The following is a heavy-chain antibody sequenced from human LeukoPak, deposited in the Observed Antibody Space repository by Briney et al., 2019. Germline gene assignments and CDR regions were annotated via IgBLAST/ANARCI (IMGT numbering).Heavy chain of an antibody. Sequence: SETLSLTCAVYSGSFSGYYWSWIRQPPGKGLEWIGEINHSGSTNYNPSLKSRVTISVDTSKNQFSLKLSSVTAADTAVYYCARGDIVGATDDAFDIWGQGTMVTVSS. CDR1: SGSFSGYY. J-gene: IGHJ3*02. D-gene: IGHD1-26*01. CDR3: ARGDIVGATDDAFDI. CDR2: INHSGST. V-gene: IGHV4-34*01.